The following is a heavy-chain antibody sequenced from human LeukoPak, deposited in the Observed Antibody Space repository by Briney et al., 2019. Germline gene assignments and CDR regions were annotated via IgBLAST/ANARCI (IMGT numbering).Heavy chain of an antibody. V-gene: IGHV4-4*07. D-gene: IGHD4-17*01. J-gene: IGHJ6*03. CDR2: IYISGSGST. CDR1: GGSISSYY. Sequence: SETLSLTCTVSGGSISSYYWSWIRQPAGKGLEWIGRIYISGSGSTNYNPSLKSRVTMSVDTSKNQFSLKLSSVTAADTAVYYCARGSTVTSYYYYYYYMDVWGKGTTVTVSS. CDR3: ARGSTVTSYYYYYYYMDV.